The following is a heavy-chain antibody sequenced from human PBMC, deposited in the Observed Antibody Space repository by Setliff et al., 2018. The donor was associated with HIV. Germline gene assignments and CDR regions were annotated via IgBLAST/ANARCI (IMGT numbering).Heavy chain of an antibody. CDR1: GYSFTFYG. CDR3: ARVWLHFGDDIPRFDP. V-gene: IGHV1-18*01. Sequence: ASVKVSCKASGYSFTFYGLNWVRQAPGQGLEWMGWISVYNGYTNYAQKLQDRVIMTTDTSTSTAYMELRSLRSDDTAVYYCARVWLHFGDDIPRFDPWGQGILVTVSS. CDR2: ISVYNGYT. J-gene: IGHJ5*02. D-gene: IGHD4-17*01.